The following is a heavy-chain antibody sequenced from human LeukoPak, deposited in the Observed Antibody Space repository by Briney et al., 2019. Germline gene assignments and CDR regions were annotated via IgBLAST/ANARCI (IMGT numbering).Heavy chain of an antibody. CDR1: GFTFSSYW. J-gene: IGHJ6*02. D-gene: IGHD4/OR15-4a*01. CDR2: IKEDGSDK. Sequence: GGTLRLSCAASGFTFSSYWMSWVRQAPGKGLEWVANIKEDGSDKYYVDSVKGRFTISRDNAKNSLYLQVDSLRAEGTAVYYCARDRMPADYRGLGVWGQGTTVTVSS. V-gene: IGHV3-7*01. CDR3: ARDRMPADYRGLGV.